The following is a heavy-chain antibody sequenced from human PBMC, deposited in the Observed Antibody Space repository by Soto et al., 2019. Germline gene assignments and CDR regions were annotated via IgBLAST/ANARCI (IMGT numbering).Heavy chain of an antibody. CDR3: AKGEYGDPYYYGMDV. J-gene: IGHJ6*02. Sequence: GGSLRLSCAASGFTFSSYAMSWVRQAPGKGLEWVSAISGSGGSTYYADSVKGRFTISRDNSKNTLYLQMNSLRAEDTAVYYCAKGEYGDPYYYGMDVWGQGTTVTVSS. CDR1: GFTFSSYA. CDR2: ISGSGGST. V-gene: IGHV3-23*01. D-gene: IGHD4-17*01.